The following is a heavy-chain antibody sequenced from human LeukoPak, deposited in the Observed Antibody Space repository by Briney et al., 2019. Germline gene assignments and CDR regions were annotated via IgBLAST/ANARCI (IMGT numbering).Heavy chain of an antibody. V-gene: IGHV1-69*04. Sequence: SVKVSCKASGYTFTSYAISWVRQAPGQGLEWMGRIIPILGIANYAQKFQGRVTITADKSTSTAYMELSSLRSEDTAVYYCARGYGSGSYFFDYWGQGTLVTVSS. CDR3: ARGYGSGSYFFDY. J-gene: IGHJ4*02. CDR1: GYTFTSYA. D-gene: IGHD3-10*01. CDR2: IIPILGIA.